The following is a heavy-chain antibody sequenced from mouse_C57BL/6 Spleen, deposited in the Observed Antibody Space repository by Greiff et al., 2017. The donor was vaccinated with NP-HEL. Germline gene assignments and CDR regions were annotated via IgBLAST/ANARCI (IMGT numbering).Heavy chain of an antibody. V-gene: IGHV1-80*01. CDR2: IYPGDGDT. Sequence: VQLQQSGAELVKPGASVKISCKASGYAFSSYWMNWVKQRPGKGLEWIGQIYPGDGDTNYNGKFKGKATLTADKSSSTAYMQLSSRTSEDSAVYFCARSIYYGNYDAMDYWGQGTSVTVSS. J-gene: IGHJ4*01. CDR3: ARSIYYGNYDAMDY. CDR1: GYAFSSYW. D-gene: IGHD2-1*01.